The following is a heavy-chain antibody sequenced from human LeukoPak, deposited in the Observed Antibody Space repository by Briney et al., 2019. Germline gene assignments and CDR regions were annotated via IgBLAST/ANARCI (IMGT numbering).Heavy chain of an antibody. CDR2: IYTSGST. V-gene: IGHV4-61*02. Sequence: SETLSLTCTVSGGSISSGSYYWSWIRQPAGKGVEWIGRIYTSGSTNYNTSLKSRVTISVDTSKNQFSLKLSSVTAADTAVYYCARAISRYFDWSRNPDAFDIWGQGTMVTVSS. CDR3: ARAISRYFDWSRNPDAFDI. D-gene: IGHD3-9*01. CDR1: GGSISSGSYY. J-gene: IGHJ3*02.